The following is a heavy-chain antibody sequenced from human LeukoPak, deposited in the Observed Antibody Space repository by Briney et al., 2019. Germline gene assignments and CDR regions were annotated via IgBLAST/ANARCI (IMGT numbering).Heavy chain of an antibody. D-gene: IGHD3-22*01. V-gene: IGHV3-30*04. CDR2: ISYDGSNK. CDR3: AKELDYDSSYFDY. Sequence: GGSLRLSCAASGFTFSSYAMHWVRQAPGKGLEWVAVISYDGSNKYYADSVKGRFTISRDNSKNTLYLQMNSLRAEDTAVYYCAKELDYDSSYFDYWGQGTLVTVSS. CDR1: GFTFSSYA. J-gene: IGHJ4*02.